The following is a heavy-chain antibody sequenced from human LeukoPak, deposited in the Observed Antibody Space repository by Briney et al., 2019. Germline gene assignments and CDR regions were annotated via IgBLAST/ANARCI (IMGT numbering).Heavy chain of an antibody. CDR3: ATTYYYGSGSSGPLDY. Sequence: PSETLSLTCTVSGGSISSYYWSWIRQPPGKGLEWIGYIYYSGSTNYNPSLKSRVTISVDTSKNQFSLKLSSVTAADTAVYYCATTYYYGSGSSGPLDYWGQGTLVTVSS. CDR2: IYYSGST. V-gene: IGHV4-59*08. J-gene: IGHJ4*02. CDR1: GGSISSYY. D-gene: IGHD3-10*01.